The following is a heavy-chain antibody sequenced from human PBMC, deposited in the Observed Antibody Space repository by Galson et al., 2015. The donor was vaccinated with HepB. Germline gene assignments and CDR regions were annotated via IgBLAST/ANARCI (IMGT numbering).Heavy chain of an antibody. CDR2: IDNSGGYT. CDR1: GFAFNNYY. D-gene: IGHD3-3*01. V-gene: IGHV3-11*06. CDR3: ASVGTIYGVVIGGPDY. Sequence: SLRLSCAASGFAFNNYYMSWIRQAPGKGLEWISYIDNSGGYTDDADSVAGRFTISRDNAKNTLYLQMNSLRAEDTAIYYCASVGTIYGVVIGGPDYWGQGTLVTVSS. J-gene: IGHJ4*02.